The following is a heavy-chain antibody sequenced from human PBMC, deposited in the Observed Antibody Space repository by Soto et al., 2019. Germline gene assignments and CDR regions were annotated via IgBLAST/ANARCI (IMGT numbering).Heavy chain of an antibody. CDR1: GFTFSSYG. CDR2: IWYDGSNK. J-gene: IGHJ6*02. D-gene: IGHD6-6*01. CDR3: ASAYSSSSEFGHGMDV. V-gene: IGHV3-33*01. Sequence: LRLSFAASGFTFSSYGMHWVRQAPGKGLEWVAVIWYDGSNKYYADSVKGRFTISRDNSKNTLYLQMHSLRAEDRAVYYCASAYSSSSEFGHGMDVWGQGTTVTVSS.